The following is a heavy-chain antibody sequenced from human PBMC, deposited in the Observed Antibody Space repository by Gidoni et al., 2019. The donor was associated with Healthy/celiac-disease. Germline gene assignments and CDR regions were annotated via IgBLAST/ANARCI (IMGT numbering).Heavy chain of an antibody. Sequence: QVQLQQWGAGLLKPSETLSLTCAVYGGSFSGYYWSWIRQPPGKGLEWIGEINHSGSTNYNPSLKSRVTISVDTSKNQFSLKLSSVTAADTAVYYCARVIYDSSGCIDYWGQGTLVTVSS. J-gene: IGHJ4*02. CDR1: GGSFSGYY. CDR2: INHSGST. CDR3: ARVIYDSSGCIDY. V-gene: IGHV4-34*01. D-gene: IGHD3-22*01.